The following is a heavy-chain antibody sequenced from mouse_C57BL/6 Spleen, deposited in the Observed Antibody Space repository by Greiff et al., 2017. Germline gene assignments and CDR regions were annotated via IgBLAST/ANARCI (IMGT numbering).Heavy chain of an antibody. Sequence: VQLQQSGAGLMKPGASVKLSCKATGYTFTGYWIEWVKQRPGHGLAWIGEILPGSGSTNYNEKVKGQATFTADTSSNTAYMQLSSLTTEDSASNDCARSGPLLWLRQNARDYWGQGTSVTVSS. CDR1: GYTFTGYW. D-gene: IGHD2-2*01. CDR2: ILPGSGST. CDR3: ARSGPLLWLRQNARDY. J-gene: IGHJ4*01. V-gene: IGHV1-9*01.